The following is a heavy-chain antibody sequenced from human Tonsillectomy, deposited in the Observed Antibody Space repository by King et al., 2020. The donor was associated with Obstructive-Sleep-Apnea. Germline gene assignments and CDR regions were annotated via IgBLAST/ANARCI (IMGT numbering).Heavy chain of an antibody. J-gene: IGHJ4*02. Sequence: VQLVESGGGLVQAGRSLRLSCAASGFTFDDYAMHWVRQAPGKGLEWVSGISWNSDSIAYADSVKGRFTISRDNAKNSLYLQMNSLRAEDTAFYYCAKDTTPHVFYYFDYWGQGTLVTVSS. V-gene: IGHV3-9*01. D-gene: IGHD2-15*01. CDR2: ISWNSDSI. CDR3: AKDTTPHVFYYFDY. CDR1: GFTFDDYA.